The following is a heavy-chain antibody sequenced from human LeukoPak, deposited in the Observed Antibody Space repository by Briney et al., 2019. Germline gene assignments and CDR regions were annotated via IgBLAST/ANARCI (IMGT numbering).Heavy chain of an antibody. D-gene: IGHD2-2*01. Sequence: GGSLILSCAASGFSFSSYWMHWVRQAPGKGLVWVSRINSDGSSTSYADSVKGRFTISRDNAKNTLYLQLNILRAEDTAVYYCARSEYAFDYWGQGTLLTVSS. V-gene: IGHV3-74*01. J-gene: IGHJ4*02. CDR1: GFSFSSYW. CDR3: ARSEYAFDY. CDR2: INSDGSST.